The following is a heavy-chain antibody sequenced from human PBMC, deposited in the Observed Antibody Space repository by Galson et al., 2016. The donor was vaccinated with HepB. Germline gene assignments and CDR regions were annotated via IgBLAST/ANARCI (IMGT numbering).Heavy chain of an antibody. Sequence: SLRLSCAASGFSFSTYGMNWARQAPGKGLEWVSFISGSRNTIHYADSVKGRFTIFRDNAKKSLYLQMNSLRAEDTAVYYCARAPIVVVTAGIDFWGQGTLVIVSS. V-gene: IGHV3-48*04. CDR3: ARAPIVVVTAGIDF. D-gene: IGHD2-21*02. CDR1: GFSFSTYG. CDR2: ISGSRNTI. J-gene: IGHJ4*02.